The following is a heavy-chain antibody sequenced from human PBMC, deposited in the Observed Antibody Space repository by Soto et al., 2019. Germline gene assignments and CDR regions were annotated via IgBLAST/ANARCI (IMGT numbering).Heavy chain of an antibody. J-gene: IGHJ4*02. CDR2: IDWDDDK. V-gene: IGHV2-70*04. CDR3: ARIQAAAGTFYFDY. D-gene: IGHD6-13*01. CDR1: GFSLSTSGMR. Sequence: SGPTLVNPTQPLTLTCTFSGFSLSTSGMRVSWIRQPPGKALEWLARIDWDDDKFYSTSLKTRLTISKDTSKNQVVLTMTNMDPVDTATYYCARIQAAAGTFYFDYWGQGTLVTVSS.